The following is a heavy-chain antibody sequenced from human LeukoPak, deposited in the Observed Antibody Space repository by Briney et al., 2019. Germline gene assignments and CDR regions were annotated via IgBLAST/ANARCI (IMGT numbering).Heavy chain of an antibody. V-gene: IGHV4-34*11. D-gene: IGHD6-13*01. CDR2: IYYSGST. CDR1: GGSFSGYY. CDR3: ARLVSSSWNYYYYGMDV. J-gene: IGHJ6*02. Sequence: SETLSLTCAVYGGSFSGYYWSWIRQPPGKGLEWIGYIYYSGSTNYNPSLKSRVTISVDTPKNQFSLNLSSVTAADTAVYYCARLVSSSWNYYYYGMDVWGQGTTVTVSS.